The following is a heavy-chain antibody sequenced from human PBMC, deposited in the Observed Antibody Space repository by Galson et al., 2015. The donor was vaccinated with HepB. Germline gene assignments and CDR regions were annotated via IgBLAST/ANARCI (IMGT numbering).Heavy chain of an antibody. V-gene: IGHV3-30*02. J-gene: IGHJ4*02. CDR1: GFTFSSYG. D-gene: IGHD6-13*01. CDR3: AKDWSGELAYDY. CDR2: IRYDGSNK. Sequence: SLRLSCAASGFTFSSYGMHWVRQAPGKGLEWVAFIRYDGSNKYYADSVKGRFTISRDNSKNTLYLQMNSLRAEDTAVYYCAKDWSGELAYDYWGQGTLVTVSS.